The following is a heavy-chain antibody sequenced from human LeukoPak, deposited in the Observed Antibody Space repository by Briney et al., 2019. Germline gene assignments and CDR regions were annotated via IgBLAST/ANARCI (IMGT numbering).Heavy chain of an antibody. CDR1: GGSISSYY. CDR2: IYYSGST. V-gene: IGHV4-59*01. Sequence: KASETLSLTCTVSGGSISSYYWSWIRQPPGKGLEWIGYIYYSGSTNYNPSLKSRVTISVDTSKNQFSLKLSSVTAADTAVYYCARANYDFWSGYYYYYGMDVWGQGTTVTVSS. J-gene: IGHJ6*02. CDR3: ARANYDFWSGYYYYYGMDV. D-gene: IGHD3-3*01.